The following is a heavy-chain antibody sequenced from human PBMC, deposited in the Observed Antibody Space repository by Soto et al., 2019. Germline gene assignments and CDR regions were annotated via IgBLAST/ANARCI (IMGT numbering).Heavy chain of an antibody. V-gene: IGHV1-46*01. CDR2: INPNGGDT. J-gene: IGHJ4*01. CDR3: AREPLGLGNRDIVFDY. CDR1: GYTFTYYH. Sequence: GASVKFSCKASGYTFTYYHVHWVRQAPGQGLEWMGMINPNGGDTTYAQKFQGRVTMTRDTSTSTVYMEVNSLRAEDTAVYYCAREPLGLGNRDIVFDYWGHGTLVTVSS. D-gene: IGHD7-27*01.